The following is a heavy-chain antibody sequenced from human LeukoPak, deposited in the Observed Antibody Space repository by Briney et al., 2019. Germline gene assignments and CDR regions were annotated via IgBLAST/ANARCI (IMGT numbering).Heavy chain of an antibody. CDR3: ARGITGTTGWFDP. CDR1: GGSISSSSYY. J-gene: IGHJ5*02. CDR2: IYCSGST. V-gene: IGHV4-39*07. Sequence: SETLSLTCTVSGGSISSSSYYWGWIRQPPGKGLEWIGSIYCSGSTNYNPSLKSRVTMSVDTSKNQFSLKVDSVTAADTAVYYCARGITGTTGWFDPWGQGTLVTVSS. D-gene: IGHD1-7*01.